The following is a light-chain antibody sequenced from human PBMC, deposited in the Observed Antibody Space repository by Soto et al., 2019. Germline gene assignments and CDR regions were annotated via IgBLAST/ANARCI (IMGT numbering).Light chain of an antibody. CDR2: GAS. V-gene: IGKV3-11*01. CDR3: QQRSNWPIT. CDR1: QSVTTN. Sequence: EVVMTQSPATLSVSPGERVTFSCRASQSVTTNLAWYQHKPGQSPRLLISGASTGASGIPPRFSGSGSGTDFTLTISSLEPEDFAVYYCQQRSNWPITFGQGTRLEIK. J-gene: IGKJ5*01.